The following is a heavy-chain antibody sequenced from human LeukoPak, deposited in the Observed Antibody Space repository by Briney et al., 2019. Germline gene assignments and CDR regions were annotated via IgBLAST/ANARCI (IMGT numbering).Heavy chain of an antibody. J-gene: IGHJ4*02. CDR1: GFTFSDYY. Sequence: GESLKISCAASGFTFSDYYMSWTRQAPGKGLEWVSYISSSGSTIYYADSVKGRFTISRDNAKNSLYLQMNSLRAEDTAVYYCARDAFTIFGVVITTQRFDYWGQGTLVTVSS. CDR2: ISSSGSTI. V-gene: IGHV3-11*01. D-gene: IGHD3-3*01. CDR3: ARDAFTIFGVVITTQRFDY.